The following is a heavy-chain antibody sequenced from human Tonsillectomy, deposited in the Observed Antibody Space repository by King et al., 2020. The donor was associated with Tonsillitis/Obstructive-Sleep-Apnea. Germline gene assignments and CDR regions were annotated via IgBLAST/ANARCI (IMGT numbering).Heavy chain of an antibody. CDR1: GGSISSYY. D-gene: IGHD3-3*01. CDR3: ARSPPRDDFWRGYFTIRNWFDP. V-gene: IGHV4-59*01. J-gene: IGHJ5*02. Sequence: VQLQESGPGLVKPSETLSLTCTVSGGSISSYYWTWIRQPPGKGLEWIGYIYYSGSTNYNPSLKSRVTMSVDTSKNQFSLNMSSVTAADTAVYYCARSPPRDDFWRGYFTIRNWFDPWGQGTLVTVSS. CDR2: IYYSGST.